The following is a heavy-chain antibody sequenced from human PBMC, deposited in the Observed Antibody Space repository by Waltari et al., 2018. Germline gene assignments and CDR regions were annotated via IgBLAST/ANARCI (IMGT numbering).Heavy chain of an antibody. V-gene: IGHV3-53*01. CDR3: TRDVTGYYYFDL. J-gene: IGHJ2*01. CDR1: GFTVGGHY. Sequence: EVQLVESGGGLIQPGGSLRLSCAASGFTVGGHYMSWVRQAPGKGLEWVSVINSGGDTHYADSVKGRFTISRDNSKNTMYLQMNTLRAEDTALYYCTRDVTGYYYFDLWGRGTLVTVSS. CDR2: INSGGDT.